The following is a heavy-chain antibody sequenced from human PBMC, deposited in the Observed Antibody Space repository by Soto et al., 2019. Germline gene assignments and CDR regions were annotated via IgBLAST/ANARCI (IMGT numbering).Heavy chain of an antibody. V-gene: IGHV3-23*01. CDR2: ISGRDDST. CDR3: ARDRERDVWYEDY. D-gene: IGHD6-13*01. J-gene: IGHJ4*02. Sequence: EVQLLESGGDLVQPGGSLRLSCVASGFSFSNYAMSWVRQVPGKGLEWVSVISGRDDSTYYADSVKGRFTISRDNSKNTLYLQINSLRAEDTAIYYCARDRERDVWYEDYWGQGTLVTVSS. CDR1: GFSFSNYA.